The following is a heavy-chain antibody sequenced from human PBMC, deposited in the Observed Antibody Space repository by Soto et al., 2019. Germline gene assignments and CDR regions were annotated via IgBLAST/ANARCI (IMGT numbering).Heavy chain of an antibody. CDR2: ISGSGGST. Sequence: PVDSLRPSYTASGFTFSIYAMSWVRQAPGKGLEWVSAISGSGGSTYYADSVKGRFTISRDNSKNTLYLQMNSLRAEDTAVYYCAKTARITMIVVAYDYWGQGT. V-gene: IGHV3-23*01. CDR3: AKTARITMIVVAYDY. D-gene: IGHD3-22*01. CDR1: GFTFSIYA. J-gene: IGHJ4*02.